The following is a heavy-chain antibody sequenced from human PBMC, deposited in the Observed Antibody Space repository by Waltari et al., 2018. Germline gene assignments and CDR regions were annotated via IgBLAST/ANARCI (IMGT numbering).Heavy chain of an antibody. Sequence: QVQLVQSGAEVKKPGSSVKVSCKASGGTFSSYAISWVRQAPGPGLEWMGGIIPIFGTANYAQKFQGRGTMTTDESTSTAYMELSSLRSEDTAVYYCARDLVAAAESERAYNWFDPWGQGTLVTVSS. D-gene: IGHD6-13*01. V-gene: IGHV1-69*05. CDR2: IIPIFGTA. CDR1: GGTFSSYA. J-gene: IGHJ5*02. CDR3: ARDLVAAAESERAYNWFDP.